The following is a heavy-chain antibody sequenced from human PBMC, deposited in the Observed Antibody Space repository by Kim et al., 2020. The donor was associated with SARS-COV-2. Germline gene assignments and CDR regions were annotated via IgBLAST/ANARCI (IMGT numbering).Heavy chain of an antibody. Sequence: ASVKVSCKASGYTFTSYYMHWVRQAPGQGLEWMGIINPSGGSTSYAQKFQGRVTMTRDTSTSTVYMELSSLRSEDTAVYYCARWDNSYSSSWKGGQGGFDYWGQGTLVTVSS. V-gene: IGHV1-46*01. CDR1: GYTFTSYY. J-gene: IGHJ4*02. CDR3: ARWDNSYSSSWKGGQGGFDY. CDR2: INPSGGST. D-gene: IGHD6-13*01.